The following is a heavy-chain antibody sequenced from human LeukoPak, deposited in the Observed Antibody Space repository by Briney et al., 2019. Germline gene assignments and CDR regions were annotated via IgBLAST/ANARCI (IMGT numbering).Heavy chain of an antibody. CDR3: GRGGYSSSWYGY. CDR1: GGSISSGGYS. Sequence: SQTLSLTCTVSGGSISSGGYSWSWIRQHPGKGLEWIGYIYYSGSTYYNPSLKSRVTISVDTSKNQFSLKLSSVTAADTAVYYCGRGGYSSSWYGYGGQGTLVTVSS. CDR2: IYYSGST. V-gene: IGHV4-31*03. J-gene: IGHJ4*02. D-gene: IGHD6-13*01.